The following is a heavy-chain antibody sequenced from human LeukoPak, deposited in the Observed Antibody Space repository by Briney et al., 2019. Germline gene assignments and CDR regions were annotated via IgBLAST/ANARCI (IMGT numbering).Heavy chain of an antibody. CDR2: INHSGST. CDR1: GGSFSGYY. J-gene: IGHJ3*02. Sequence: SETLSLTCAVYGGSFSGYYWSWIRQPPGKGLEWIGEINHSGSTNYNPSLKSRVTISVDTSKNQFSLKLSSVTAADTAVYYCARARHGDSADGVAFDIWGQGTMVTVSS. CDR3: ARARHGDSADGVAFDI. V-gene: IGHV4-34*01. D-gene: IGHD4-17*01.